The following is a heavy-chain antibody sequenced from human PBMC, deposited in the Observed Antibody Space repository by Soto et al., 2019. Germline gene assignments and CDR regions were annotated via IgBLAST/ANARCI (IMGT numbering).Heavy chain of an antibody. Sequence: TLRESGPTLVKPTQTLTLTCTFSGCSLNTRGVGVGWIRQPPGKALVWFALSYWDDERRYSPSLKNRLTRARDTARDQMLLKRYRVRAVDTATYSCAYTRWLNGSGFSHVDYWGQGILVTVSS. V-gene: IGHV2-5*02. CDR1: GCSLNTRGVG. D-gene: IGHD3-22*01. CDR3: AYTRWLNGSGFSHVDY. J-gene: IGHJ4*02. CDR2: SYWDDER.